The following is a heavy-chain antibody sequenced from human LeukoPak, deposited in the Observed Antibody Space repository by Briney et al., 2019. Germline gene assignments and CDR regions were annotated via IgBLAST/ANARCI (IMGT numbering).Heavy chain of an antibody. CDR1: GFTFSSSG. CDR3: ARDSYWLGGTIGAFDI. Sequence: GGSLRLSCAASGFTFSSSGMHWVRQAPGKGLEWVAVISYDGSIKYYADSVKGRFTISRDNSKNTLYLQMNSLRAEDTAVYYCARDSYWLGGTIGAFDIWAKGQWSLSLQ. D-gene: IGHD3-10*01. V-gene: IGHV3-30*03. J-gene: IGHJ3*02. CDR2: ISYDGSIK.